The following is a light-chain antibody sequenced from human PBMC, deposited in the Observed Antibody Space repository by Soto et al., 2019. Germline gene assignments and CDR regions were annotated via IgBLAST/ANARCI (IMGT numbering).Light chain of an antibody. V-gene: IGLV2-23*02. CDR3: CSYAGSSTFSV. CDR2: EVS. Sequence: QSALTQPASVSGSPGQSITISCTGTSSDVGCYNLVSWYQQHPGKAPKLMIYEVSKRPSGVSNRFSGSKSGNTASLTISGLQAEDEADYYCCSYAGSSTFSVFGTGTKLTVL. J-gene: IGLJ1*01. CDR1: SSDVGCYNL.